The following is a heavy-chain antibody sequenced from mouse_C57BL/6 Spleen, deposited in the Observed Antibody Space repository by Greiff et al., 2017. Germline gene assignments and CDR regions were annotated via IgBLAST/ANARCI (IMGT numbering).Heavy chain of an antibody. CDR3: AIPYYDNDGSWFAY. D-gene: IGHD2-4*01. J-gene: IGHJ3*01. CDR2: IYPGSGST. V-gene: IGHV1-55*01. CDR1: GYTFTSYW. Sequence: VQLQQPGAELVKPGASVKMSCKASGYTFTSYWITWVKQRPGQGLEWIGDIYPGSGSTNYNEKFKSKATLTADTSSSTAYMQLSSLASEVSSVYYCAIPYYDNDGSWFAYWGQGTLVTVSA.